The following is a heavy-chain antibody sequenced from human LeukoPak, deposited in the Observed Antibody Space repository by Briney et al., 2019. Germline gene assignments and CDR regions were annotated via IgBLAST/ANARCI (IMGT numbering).Heavy chain of an antibody. CDR1: GYSFTNYW. CDR3: ARDVGVLVYSKNWFDP. D-gene: IGHD2-8*01. CDR2: IYPGDSDT. Sequence: PGESLKISCKGSGYSFTNYWIGWVRQMPGKGLEWMGIIYPGDSDTRYSPSFQGQVTISADKSISTAYLQWSSLKASDTAIYYCARDVGVLVYSKNWFDPWGQGTLVTVSS. J-gene: IGHJ5*02. V-gene: IGHV5-51*03.